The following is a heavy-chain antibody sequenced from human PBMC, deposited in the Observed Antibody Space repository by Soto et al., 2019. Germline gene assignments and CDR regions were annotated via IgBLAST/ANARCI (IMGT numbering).Heavy chain of an antibody. J-gene: IGHJ4*02. Sequence: PSETLSLTCAVYGGSFSGYYWSWIRQPPGKGLEWIGEINHSGSTNYNPSLKSRVTISVDTSKNQFSLKLSSVTAADTAVYYCARSSSYYDSSGYSYWGQGTLVTVS. V-gene: IGHV4-34*01. CDR2: INHSGST. CDR1: GGSFSGYY. D-gene: IGHD3-22*01. CDR3: ARSSSYYDSSGYSY.